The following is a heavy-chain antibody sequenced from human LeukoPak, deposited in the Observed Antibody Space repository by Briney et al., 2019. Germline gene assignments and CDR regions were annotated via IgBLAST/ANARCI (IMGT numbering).Heavy chain of an antibody. D-gene: IGHD4-4*01. CDR2: IIASAGST. CDR1: GLTFGDYA. CDR3: AKSAPSKY. V-gene: IGHV3-23*01. J-gene: IGHJ4*02. Sequence: PGGSLRLSCTVSGLTFGDYAMSWVRQAPGKGLEWVSHIIASAGSTDYADSVKGRFTISRDNSKNTLYLQVTSLRAEDTAVYYCAKSAPSKYWGQGTLVTVSS.